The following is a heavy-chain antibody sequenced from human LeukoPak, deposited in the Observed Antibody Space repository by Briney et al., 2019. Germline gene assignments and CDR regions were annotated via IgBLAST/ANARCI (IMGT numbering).Heavy chain of an antibody. CDR3: ASPQIRNVFNI. CDR1: GYTFTSYG. Sequence: GASVKVSCKASGYTFTSYGISWVRQAPGQGLEWMGWISAYNGNTNYAQKLQGRVTMTRDTSISTAYMELSRLRSDDTALYYCASPQIRNVFNIWGQGTMVTVSS. D-gene: IGHD1-1*01. V-gene: IGHV1-18*01. CDR2: ISAYNGNT. J-gene: IGHJ3*02.